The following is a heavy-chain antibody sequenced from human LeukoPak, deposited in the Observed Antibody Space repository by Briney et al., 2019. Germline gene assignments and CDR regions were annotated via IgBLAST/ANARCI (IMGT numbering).Heavy chain of an antibody. V-gene: IGHV4-4*02. CDR2: IAHDGTT. CDR1: GGSIDIANY. CDR3: TREDRPYCPFAY. D-gene: IGHD1-26*01. J-gene: IGHJ4*02. Sequence: SETLSLTCGVSGGSIDIANYWSWVRQAPGKGLEWIGEIAHDGTTNYNPSLRSRVAMSFDRANNQFSLSLTSVTAADTAVYYCTREDRPYCPFAYWGQGVLVTVSS.